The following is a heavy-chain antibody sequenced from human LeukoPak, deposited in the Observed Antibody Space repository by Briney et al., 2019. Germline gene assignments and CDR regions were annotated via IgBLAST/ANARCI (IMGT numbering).Heavy chain of an antibody. CDR2: IKSKPDGGTT. V-gene: IGHV3-15*01. Sequence: GGSLRLSCEASGFTFSNAWMSWVRQAPGKGLEWVGRIKSKPDGGTTDYAAPVKGRFTISRDDSKNTLYLRMNSLKTEDTAVYYCTTDSGYFDYWGQGTLVTVSS. J-gene: IGHJ4*02. CDR1: GFTFSNAW. CDR3: TTDSGYFDY.